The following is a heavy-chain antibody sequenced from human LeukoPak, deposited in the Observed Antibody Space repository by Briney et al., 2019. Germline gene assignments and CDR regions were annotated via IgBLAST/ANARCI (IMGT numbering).Heavy chain of an antibody. J-gene: IGHJ6*02. D-gene: IGHD3-10*01. CDR3: AQGGSEIYYFYHGMDV. V-gene: IGHV3-30*18. CDR2: ISYDGSNK. CDR1: GFKFNSYA. Sequence: GGSLRLSCVASGFKFNSYAIHWVRQAPGKGLQWVTVISYDGSNKYYADSVKGRFTISRDNSKNTVYLQMNSLRAEGTAVYHCAQGGSEIYYFYHGMDVWGRGTTVTVSS.